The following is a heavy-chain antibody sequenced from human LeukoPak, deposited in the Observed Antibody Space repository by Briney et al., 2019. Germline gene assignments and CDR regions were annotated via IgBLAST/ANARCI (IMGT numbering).Heavy chain of an antibody. V-gene: IGHV3-30*02. J-gene: IGHJ4*02. CDR2: IRYDGSNK. D-gene: IGHD3-10*01. CDR1: GFTFSSYG. CDR3: AKDPGQLWFGELSFDY. Sequence: PGGSLRLSCAASGFTFSSYGMHWVRQAPGKGLEWVAFIRYDGSNKYYADSVKGRFTISRDNSKNTLYLQMNSLRAEDTAVYCCAKDPGQLWFGELSFDYWDQGALVTVSS.